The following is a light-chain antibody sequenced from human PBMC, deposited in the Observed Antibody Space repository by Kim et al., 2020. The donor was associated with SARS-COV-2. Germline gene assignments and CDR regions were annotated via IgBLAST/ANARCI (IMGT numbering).Light chain of an antibody. CDR1: SSDVGGDNY. CDR3: CSYTGSYTLV. J-gene: IGLJ3*02. Sequence: QSALTQPRSVSGSPGQSVTISCTGTSSDVGGDNYVSWYQHHPGKAPKLIIYDVTKRPSGVPDRFSASKSGSTASLTISGLQAEDEADYYCCSYTGSYTLVFGGGTKVTVL. V-gene: IGLV2-11*01. CDR2: DVT.